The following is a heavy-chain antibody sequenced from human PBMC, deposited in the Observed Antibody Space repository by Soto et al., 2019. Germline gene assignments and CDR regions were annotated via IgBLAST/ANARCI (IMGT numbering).Heavy chain of an antibody. CDR2: ISGSGGST. V-gene: IGHV3-23*01. CDR3: ALRRGGYCSGGSCYPAPVFDY. CDR1: GFPFSSYA. D-gene: IGHD2-15*01. Sequence: PGGSLRLSCAASGFPFSSYAMSWVRQAPGKGLEWVSAISGSGGSTYYADSVKGRFTISRDNSKNTLYLQMNSLRAEDTAVYYCALRRGGYCSGGSCYPAPVFDYWGQGTLVTVS. J-gene: IGHJ4*02.